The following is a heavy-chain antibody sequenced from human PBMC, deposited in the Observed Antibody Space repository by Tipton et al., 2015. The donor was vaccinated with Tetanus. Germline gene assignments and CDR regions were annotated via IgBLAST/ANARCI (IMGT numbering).Heavy chain of an antibody. D-gene: IGHD2-8*01. Sequence: TLSLTCTVSGGSISSYYWSWIRQPPGKGLEWIGYIYYSGSTNYNPSLKSRVTISVDMSENQSSLTLTSVTGADTAVYYCARANGPGSYLDYWGQGTLVTVSS. CDR2: IYYSGST. CDR3: ARANGPGSYLDY. V-gene: IGHV4-59*08. J-gene: IGHJ4*02. CDR1: GGSISSYY.